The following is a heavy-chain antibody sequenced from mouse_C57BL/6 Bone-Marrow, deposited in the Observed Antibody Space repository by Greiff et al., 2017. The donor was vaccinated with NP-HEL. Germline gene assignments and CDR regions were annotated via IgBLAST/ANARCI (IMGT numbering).Heavy chain of an antibody. CDR1: GYTFTSCW. CDR3: ARGNYSYFDY. CDR2: IDPSDSYT. D-gene: IGHD2-12*01. Sequence: QVQLQQPGAELVMPGASVKLSCKASGYTFTSCWMHWVKQRPGQGLEWIGEIDPSDSYTNYNQKFKGKSTLTVDKSSSTAYMQLSSLTSEDSAVYYCARGNYSYFDYWGQGTTLTVSS. V-gene: IGHV1-69*01. J-gene: IGHJ2*01.